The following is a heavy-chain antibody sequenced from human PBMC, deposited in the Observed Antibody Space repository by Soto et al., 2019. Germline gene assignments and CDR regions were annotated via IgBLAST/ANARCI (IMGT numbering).Heavy chain of an antibody. CDR2: IYYSGST. J-gene: IGHJ5*02. CDR3: ASLATWKKIWFHP. V-gene: IGHV4-59*08. D-gene: IGHD1-1*01. CDR1: GGSISSYY. Sequence: SETLSLTCTVSGGSISSYYWSWIRQPPGKGLEWIGYIYYSGSTNYNPSLKSRVTISVDTSKNQFSLKLSSVTAADTAVYYCASLATWKKIWFHPWGQGILVSVPQ.